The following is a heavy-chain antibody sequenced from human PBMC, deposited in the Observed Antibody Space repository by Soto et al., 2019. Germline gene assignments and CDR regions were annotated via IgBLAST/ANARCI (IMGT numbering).Heavy chain of an antibody. CDR2: MDPNSGNT. CDR3: ARVTDSSSWYRPPGY. Sequence: ASVKVSCKASGYTITSYDINWARQATGQGLEWMGWMDPNSGNTGYAQKFQGRVTMTRNTSISTAYMELSSLRSEDTAVYYCARVTDSSSWYRPPGYWGQGTLVTVSS. V-gene: IGHV1-8*01. D-gene: IGHD6-13*01. CDR1: GYTITSYD. J-gene: IGHJ4*02.